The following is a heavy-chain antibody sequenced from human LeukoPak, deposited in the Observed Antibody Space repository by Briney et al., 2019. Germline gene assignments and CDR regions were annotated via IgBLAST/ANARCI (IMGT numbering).Heavy chain of an antibody. CDR2: IKSDGSDS. J-gene: IGHJ4*02. D-gene: IGHD1-26*01. CDR3: ARDRSTVGATFAYFDY. CDR1: GFTFRDYW. Sequence: GGSLRLSCAASGFTFRDYWMHWVRQVPEKGLMWVSHIKSDGSDSGYADSVRGRFTISRDNAKNSLYLQMNSLRAEDTAVYYCARDRSTVGATFAYFDYWGQGTLVTVSS. V-gene: IGHV3-74*01.